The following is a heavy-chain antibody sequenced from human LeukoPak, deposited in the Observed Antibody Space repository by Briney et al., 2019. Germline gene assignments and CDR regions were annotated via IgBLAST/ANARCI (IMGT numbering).Heavy chain of an antibody. Sequence: GGSLRLSCAASGFTFSNAWMSWVRQAPGKGLEWVGRIKSKTDGGTSDYAAPVKGRFTISRDDSKNTLYLQMSSLKTEDTAVYYCTTGLKRCRVIQDDYWGQGTLVTVSS. J-gene: IGHJ4*02. CDR3: TTGLKRCRVIQDDY. CDR2: IKSKTDGGTS. D-gene: IGHD3-16*02. CDR1: GFTFSNAW. V-gene: IGHV3-15*01.